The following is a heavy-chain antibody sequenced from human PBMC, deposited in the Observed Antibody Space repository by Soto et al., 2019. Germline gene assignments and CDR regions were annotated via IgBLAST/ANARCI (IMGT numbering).Heavy chain of an antibody. Sequence: SVKVSCKASGSTFSSYAISWVRQAPGQGLEWMGGIIPIFGTANYAQKFQGRVTITADESTSTAYMEPSSLRSEDTAVYYCARDYGLEYSSSWGVYDAFDIWGQGTMVTVSS. CDR2: IIPIFGTA. CDR1: GSTFSSYA. D-gene: IGHD6-6*01. V-gene: IGHV1-69*13. CDR3: ARDYGLEYSSSWGVYDAFDI. J-gene: IGHJ3*02.